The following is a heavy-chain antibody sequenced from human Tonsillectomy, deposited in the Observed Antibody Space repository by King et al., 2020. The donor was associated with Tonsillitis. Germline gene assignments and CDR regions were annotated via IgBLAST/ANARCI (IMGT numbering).Heavy chain of an antibody. V-gene: IGHV3-66*01. CDR3: AREITTYGDYAAFDY. CDR1: GFTVSSNNF. J-gene: IGHJ4*02. CDR2: IYSGGST. Sequence: VQLVESGGGLVQPGGSLRLSCAASGFTVSSNNFMNWVRQAPGKGLEWVSGIYSGGSTYYADSVKGRFTISRDNSKNTLYLQMNSLMAEDTAVYYCAREITTYGDYAAFDYWGQGTLVTVSS. D-gene: IGHD4-17*01.